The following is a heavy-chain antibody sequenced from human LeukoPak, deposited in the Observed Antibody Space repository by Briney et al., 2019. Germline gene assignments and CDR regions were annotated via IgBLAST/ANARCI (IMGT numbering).Heavy chain of an antibody. D-gene: IGHD6-19*01. CDR3: ARLIPYSSGWYGGHVDWFDP. CDR1: GGSISSHY. Sequence: SETLSLTCTVSGGSISSHYCSWIRQPPGKGLGWIGYIYYCGSTNYNPSLKSRVTISVDTSKNQFSLKLSSVTAAETAVYYCARLIPYSSGWYGGHVDWFDPWGQGTLVTVSS. V-gene: IGHV4-59*11. CDR2: IYYCGST. J-gene: IGHJ5*02.